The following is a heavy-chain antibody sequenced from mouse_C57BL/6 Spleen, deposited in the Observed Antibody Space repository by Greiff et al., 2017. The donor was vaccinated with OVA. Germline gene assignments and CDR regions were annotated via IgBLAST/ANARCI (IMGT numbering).Heavy chain of an antibody. CDR1: GYTFTSYW. Sequence: VQLQQSGAELVKPGASVKLSCKASGYTFTSYWMQWVKQRPGQGLEWIGEIDPSDSYTNYNQKFKGKATLTVDTSSSTAYMQLSSLTSEDSAVYYCAREGTGTEGYWGQGTTLTVSS. D-gene: IGHD4-1*01. CDR2: IDPSDSYT. CDR3: AREGTGTEGY. V-gene: IGHV1-50*01. J-gene: IGHJ2*01.